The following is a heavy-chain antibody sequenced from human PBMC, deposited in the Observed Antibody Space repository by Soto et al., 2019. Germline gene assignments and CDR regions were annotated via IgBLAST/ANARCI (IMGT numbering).Heavy chain of an antibody. CDR1: GGSITGGSISSTTYY. V-gene: IGHV4-39*07. CDR2: FFIGGNT. Sequence: SETLSLTCTVSGGSITGGSISSTTYYWGWMRQPPGKGLEWIASFFIGGNTYYNPSLKSRVTTSVDTSKNQFSLKLSSVTAADTAVYYCARRWGEGRVDYWGQGTLVTVSS. CDR3: ARRWGEGRVDY. D-gene: IGHD3-10*01. J-gene: IGHJ4*02.